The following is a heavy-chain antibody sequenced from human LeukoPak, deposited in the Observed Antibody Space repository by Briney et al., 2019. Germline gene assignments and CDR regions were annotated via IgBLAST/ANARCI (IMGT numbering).Heavy chain of an antibody. CDR1: GFTFRNAW. V-gene: IGHV3-15*01. Sequence: GGSQRLSCAASGFTFRNAWMSWVRQAPGKGLEWVGQIKSKTDGGTTDYAAPVKGRFTISRDDSKNTLYLQMNSLKTEDTAVYYCTTLGSGYSSFWGQGTLVTVSS. J-gene: IGHJ4*02. CDR3: TTLGSGYSSF. CDR2: IKSKTDGGTT. D-gene: IGHD5-12*01.